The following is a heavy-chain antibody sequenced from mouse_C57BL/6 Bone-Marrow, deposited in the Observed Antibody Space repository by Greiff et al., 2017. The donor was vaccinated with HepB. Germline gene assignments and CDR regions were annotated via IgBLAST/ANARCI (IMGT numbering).Heavy chain of an antibody. V-gene: IGHV2-6-1*01. D-gene: IGHD1-1*01. J-gene: IGHJ1*03. CDR1: GFSLTSYG. CDR2: IWSDGST. CDR3: ARHDGSSYDWYFDV. Sequence: VKLVESGPGLVAPSQSLSITCTVSGFSLTSYGVHWVRQPPGKGLEWLVVIWSDGSTTYNSALKSRLSISKDNSKSQVFLKMNSLQTDDTAMYYWARHDGSSYDWYFDVWGTGTTVTVSS.